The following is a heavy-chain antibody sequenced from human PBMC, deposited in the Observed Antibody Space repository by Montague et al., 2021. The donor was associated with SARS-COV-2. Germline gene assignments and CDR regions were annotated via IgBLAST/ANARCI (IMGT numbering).Heavy chain of an antibody. V-gene: IGHV4-34*01. Sequence: SETLSLTCAVYGGSLSGYYWSWVRQPPGKGLEWIGEINHSGSTNYNPSLKSRVTISLDTSRNQFSPKLSSVTAADTAVYYCARGRRRYNWRDETSYYYGMDVWSQGTTVTVSS. CDR3: ARGRRRYNWRDETSYYYGMDV. CDR1: GGSLSGYY. J-gene: IGHJ6*02. CDR2: INHSGST. D-gene: IGHD1-20*01.